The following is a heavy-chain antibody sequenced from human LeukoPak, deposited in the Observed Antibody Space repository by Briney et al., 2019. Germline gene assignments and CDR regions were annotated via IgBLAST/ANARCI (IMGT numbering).Heavy chain of an antibody. CDR1: GFTFSSYG. CDR3: AKDSGSSSWEDNYYMDV. J-gene: IGHJ6*03. D-gene: IGHD6-13*01. CDR2: ISYDGSNK. Sequence: GGSLRLSCAASGFTFSSYGMHWVRQAPGKGLEWVAVISYDGSNKYYADSVKGRFTISRDNSKNTLYLQMNSLRAEDTAVYYCAKDSGSSSWEDNYYMDVWGKGTTVTISS. V-gene: IGHV3-30*18.